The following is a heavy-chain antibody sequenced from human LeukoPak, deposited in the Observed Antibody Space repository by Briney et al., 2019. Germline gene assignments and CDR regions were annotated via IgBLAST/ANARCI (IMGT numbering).Heavy chain of an antibody. CDR3: ARSMVRGAPFHW. Sequence: GGSLRLSCVASGFTLRSYVMNWVRQTPGKGLEWVSSISGSGDSTFYADSVKGRFTISRDNAKNSLYLQMNSLRAEDTAVYYCARSMVRGAPFHWWGQGTLVTVSS. D-gene: IGHD3-10*01. J-gene: IGHJ4*02. CDR2: ISGSGDST. CDR1: GFTLRSYV. V-gene: IGHV3-48*03.